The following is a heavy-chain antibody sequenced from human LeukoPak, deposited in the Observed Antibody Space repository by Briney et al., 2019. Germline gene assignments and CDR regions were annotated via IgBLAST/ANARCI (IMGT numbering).Heavy chain of an antibody. CDR3: ARGWGMDV. CDR1: GDSVSSNSAA. CDR2: TYYRSKWYN. Sequence: SQTLSLTCAISGDSVSSNSAAWNWIRQSPSRGLEWLERTYYRSKWYNEYSVSVQSRLTISSDTSKNQFSLQLNSVTPEDTAVYYCARGWGMDVWGQGTTVTVSS. J-gene: IGHJ6*02. V-gene: IGHV6-1*01.